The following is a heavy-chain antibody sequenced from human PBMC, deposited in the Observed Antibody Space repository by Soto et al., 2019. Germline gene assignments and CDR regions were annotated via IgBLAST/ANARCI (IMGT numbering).Heavy chain of an antibody. D-gene: IGHD2-15*01. CDR1: GLSVSSNS. CDR2: IYSGSST. V-gene: IGHV3-53*01. CDR3: ARETRSGYFDY. Sequence: EVQLVESGGNLVQPGGSLRLACAVSGLSVSSNSMTWVRQAPGKGLEWVSVIYSGSSTYDADSVKGRFTISRDNAENRLYLQMNSLRVEDTAVYYCARETRSGYFDYWGHGTLVNVSS. J-gene: IGHJ4*01.